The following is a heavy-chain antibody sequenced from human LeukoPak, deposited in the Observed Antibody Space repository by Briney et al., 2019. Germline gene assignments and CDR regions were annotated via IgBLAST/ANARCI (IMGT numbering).Heavy chain of an antibody. CDR3: ARGVLGPYYFDL. Sequence: PSETLSLTCTVFGDSISNYYWSWLRQPAGKGLEWIGRFYNSGNVKYNSSLQSRVIVSVDTSKNQFSLKLTSVTAADTAVYYCARGVLGPYYFDLWGRGTLVTVSS. V-gene: IGHV4-4*07. J-gene: IGHJ2*01. D-gene: IGHD7-27*01. CDR2: FYNSGNV. CDR1: GDSISNYY.